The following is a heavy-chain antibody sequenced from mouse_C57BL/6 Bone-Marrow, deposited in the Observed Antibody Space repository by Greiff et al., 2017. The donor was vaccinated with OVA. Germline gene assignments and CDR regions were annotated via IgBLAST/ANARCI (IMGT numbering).Heavy chain of an antibody. CDR2: INPYNGDT. D-gene: IGHD1-1*01. Sequence: EVKLMESGPELVKPGDSVKISCKASGYSFTGYFMNWVMQSHGKSLEWIGRINPYNGDTFYNQKFKGKATLTVDKSSSTAHMELRSLTSEDSAVYYCARSELRRDFDYWGQGTTLTVSS. CDR3: ARSELRRDFDY. V-gene: IGHV1-20*01. J-gene: IGHJ2*01. CDR1: GYSFTGYF.